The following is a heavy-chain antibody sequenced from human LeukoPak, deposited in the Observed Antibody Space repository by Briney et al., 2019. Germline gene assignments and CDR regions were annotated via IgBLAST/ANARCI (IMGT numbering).Heavy chain of an antibody. Sequence: SETLSLTCAVSGYSISSGYYWGWIRQRPGEVLEWIGSIYHGGNTYYNPSLESRVTMSVDTSNNQFSLDLNSVTAADTAVYYCARAYCTSTSCHGRYFDYWGQGTLVTVSS. V-gene: IGHV4-38-2*01. D-gene: IGHD2-2*01. CDR3: ARAYCTSTSCHGRYFDY. CDR2: IYHGGNT. CDR1: GYSISSGYY. J-gene: IGHJ4*02.